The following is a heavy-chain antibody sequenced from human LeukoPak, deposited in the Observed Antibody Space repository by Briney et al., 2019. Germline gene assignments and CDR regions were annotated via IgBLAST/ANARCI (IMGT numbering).Heavy chain of an antibody. Sequence: GGSLRLSCAASGLTVSSNYMSWVRQAPGKGLEWVSVIYSGGSTYYADSVKGRFTISRDNSKNTLYLQMNSLRAEDTAVYYCARLYGSGSYPFDYWGQGTLVTVSS. CDR3: ARLYGSGSYPFDY. CDR1: GLTVSSNY. D-gene: IGHD3-10*01. CDR2: IYSGGST. J-gene: IGHJ4*02. V-gene: IGHV3-53*01.